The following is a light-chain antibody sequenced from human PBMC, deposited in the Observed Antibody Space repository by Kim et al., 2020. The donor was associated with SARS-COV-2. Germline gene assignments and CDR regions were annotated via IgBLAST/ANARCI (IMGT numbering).Light chain of an antibody. CDR3: QQYSSSPAT. Sequence: SPGERAHVSCRARRVDSSTYLAWYQQKPGQAPRLLIYGASSRATGIPDRFSGSGSGTDFTLTITRLEPEDFAVYYCQQYSSSPATFGQGTKVDI. V-gene: IGKV3-20*01. J-gene: IGKJ1*01. CDR2: GAS. CDR1: RVDSSTY.